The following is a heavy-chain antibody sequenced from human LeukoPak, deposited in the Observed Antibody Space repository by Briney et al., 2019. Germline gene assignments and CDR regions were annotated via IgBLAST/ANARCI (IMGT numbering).Heavy chain of an antibody. V-gene: IGHV4-30-2*05. CDR3: ARDGDCSSTSCYLDY. Sequence: PSQTLSLTCAVSGGSISSGGYSWSWIRQPPGKGLEWIGYIYHSGSTYYNPSLKSRVTISVDTSKNQFSLKLSSVTAADTAVYYRARDGDCSSTSCYLDYWGQGTLVTVSS. D-gene: IGHD2-2*01. CDR1: GGSISSGGYS. CDR2: IYHSGST. J-gene: IGHJ4*02.